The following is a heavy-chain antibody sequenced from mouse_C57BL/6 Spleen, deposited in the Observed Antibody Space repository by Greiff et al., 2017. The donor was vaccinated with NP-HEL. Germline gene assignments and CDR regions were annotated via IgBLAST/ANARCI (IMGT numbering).Heavy chain of an antibody. CDR1: GYTFTSYW. D-gene: IGHD2-1*01. CDR2: IHPNSGST. CDR3: AHYGNYYAMDY. J-gene: IGHJ4*01. Sequence: QVQLKQPGAELVKPGASVKLSCKASGYTFTSYWMHWVKQRPGQGLEWIGMIHPNSGSTNYNEKFKSKATLTVDKSSSTAYMQLSSLTSEDSAVYYCAHYGNYYAMDYWGQGTSVTVSS. V-gene: IGHV1-64*01.